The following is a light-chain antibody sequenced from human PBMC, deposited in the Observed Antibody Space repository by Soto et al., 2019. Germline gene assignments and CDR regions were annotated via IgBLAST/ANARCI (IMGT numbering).Light chain of an antibody. CDR1: TNDIGSYNY. J-gene: IGLJ3*02. CDR3: SSYTSSSTRV. Sequence: QSALTQPASVSGSPGQSITLSCAGTTNDIGSYNYVSWFQQHPGEAPKLIIFEVTHRPSGISTRFSGSKSGNTASLTISDLQAEDEALYYCSSYTSSSTRVFGGGTKLTVL. CDR2: EVT. V-gene: IGLV2-14*01.